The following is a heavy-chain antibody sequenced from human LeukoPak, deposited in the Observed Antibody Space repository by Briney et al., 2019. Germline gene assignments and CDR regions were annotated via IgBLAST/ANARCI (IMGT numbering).Heavy chain of an antibody. Sequence: SETLSLTCTVSGGSISSGGYYWSWIPPHPGQGLEWIGYIYYSGSTYYSPPLKSRITISVNTSKNQFPLKLSSVTAADTAVYYGARVGGDDFSIWFDAWGQGTLVTVSS. CDR2: IYYSGST. J-gene: IGHJ5*02. D-gene: IGHD3-3*01. V-gene: IGHV4-31*03. CDR1: GGSISSGGYY. CDR3: ARVGGDDFSIWFDA.